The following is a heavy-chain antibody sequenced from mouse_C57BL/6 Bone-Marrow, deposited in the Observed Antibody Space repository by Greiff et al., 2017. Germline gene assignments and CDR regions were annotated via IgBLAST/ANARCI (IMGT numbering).Heavy chain of an antibody. CDR2: IYPGDGDT. V-gene: IGHV1-82*01. J-gene: IGHJ2*01. D-gene: IGHD3-2*02. Sequence: VQLQQSGPELVKPGASVKISCKASGYAFSSSWMNWVKQRPGKGLEWIGRIYPGDGDTNYNGKFKGKATLTADKSSSTAYMQLSSLTSEDSAVYFCASFSGSRCFDYWGQGTTLTVSS. CDR3: ASFSGSRCFDY. CDR1: GYAFSSSW.